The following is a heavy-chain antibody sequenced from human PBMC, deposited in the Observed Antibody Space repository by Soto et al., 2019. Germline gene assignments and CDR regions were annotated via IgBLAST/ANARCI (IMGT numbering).Heavy chain of an antibody. D-gene: IGHD3-3*01. J-gene: IGHJ6*03. CDR2: INHSGST. CDR3: AGTIFGAQSYYYYYYMDV. V-gene: IGHV4-34*01. Sequence: SETLSLTCAVCGGSFSGYYWSWIRQPPGKGLEWIGEINHSGSTNYNPSLKSRVTISVDTSKNQFSLKLSSVTAADTAVYYCAGTIFGAQSYYYYYYMDVWGKGTTVTVSS. CDR1: GGSFSGYY.